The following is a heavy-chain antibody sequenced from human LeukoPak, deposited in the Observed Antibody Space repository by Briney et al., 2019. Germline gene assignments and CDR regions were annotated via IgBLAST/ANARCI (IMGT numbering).Heavy chain of an antibody. Sequence: ASVKVSCKASGYTFTGYYMRWVRQAPGQGLEWMGWINPNSGNTAYAQKFQGRVTITRNTSISTAYMELSSLRSEDTAVYYCAREDYYDSGSNDYWGQGTLVTVSS. J-gene: IGHJ4*02. D-gene: IGHD3-22*01. CDR3: AREDYYDSGSNDY. V-gene: IGHV1-8*03. CDR2: INPNSGNT. CDR1: GYTFTGYY.